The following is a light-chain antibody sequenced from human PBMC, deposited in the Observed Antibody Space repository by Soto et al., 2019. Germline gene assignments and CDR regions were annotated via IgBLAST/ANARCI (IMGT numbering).Light chain of an antibody. CDR1: ETVSSSF. J-gene: IGKJ1*01. V-gene: IGKV3-20*01. CDR3: QQYGGSPRT. Sequence: VVLTQSQGTLSLSPGERATLSGGTSETVSSSFLAWYQQTPGQAPRLLIYDASSRATGIPDRFSGSGSGTKFTLTISRLEPEDFAVYYCQQYGGSPRTFGQGTKVDIK. CDR2: DAS.